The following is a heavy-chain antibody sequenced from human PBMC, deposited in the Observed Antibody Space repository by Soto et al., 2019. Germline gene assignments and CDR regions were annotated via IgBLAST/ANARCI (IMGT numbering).Heavy chain of an antibody. D-gene: IGHD4-17*01. Sequence: GGSLRLSCAASAFTFGGYGVNWVRQTPGKGLEWVSYISSSSSTIYYADSVKGRFTISRDNAKNSLYLQMNSLRDEDTAVYYCARDSPGDYGGYVDYWGQGTLVTVSS. CDR3: ARDSPGDYGGYVDY. CDR2: ISSSSSTI. CDR1: AFTFGGYG. V-gene: IGHV3-48*02. J-gene: IGHJ4*02.